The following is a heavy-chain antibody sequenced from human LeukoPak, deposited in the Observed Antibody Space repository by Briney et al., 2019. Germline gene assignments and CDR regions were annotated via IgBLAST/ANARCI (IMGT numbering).Heavy chain of an antibody. Sequence: GGSLRLSCAASGFSFDDYAMHWVRQAPGKSLEWVSGISWNSGGIGYGDSVRGRFTISRDNAKNSLYLQMDSLRAEDSALYYCVKDISPGYANSWSDSWGQGTLVTVSS. V-gene: IGHV3-9*01. J-gene: IGHJ4*02. D-gene: IGHD3-16*01. CDR3: VKDISPGYANSWSDS. CDR2: ISWNSGGI. CDR1: GFSFDDYA.